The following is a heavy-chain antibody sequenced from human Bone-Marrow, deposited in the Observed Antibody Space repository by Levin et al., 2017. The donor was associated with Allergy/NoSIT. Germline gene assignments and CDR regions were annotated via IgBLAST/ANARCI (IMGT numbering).Heavy chain of an antibody. CDR2: INPNSGST. D-gene: IGHD2-21*01. V-gene: IGHV1-46*01. Sequence: ASVKVSCKASGYTFTSYYMHWVRQAPGQGLEWMGIINPNSGSTSYAQKFRGRVTMTRDTSTSTVNMELSSLRSEDTAVYYCARDCGVGGNWACFDNWGQGTPVTVSS. J-gene: IGHJ4*02. CDR1: GYTFTSYY. CDR3: ARDCGVGGNWACFDN.